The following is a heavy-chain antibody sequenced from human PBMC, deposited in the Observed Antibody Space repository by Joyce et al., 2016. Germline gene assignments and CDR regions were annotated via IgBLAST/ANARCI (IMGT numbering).Heavy chain of an antibody. CDR1: GFSFRNAW. CDR2: VKSKSQGGTT. CDR3: VTGLCIGTACHWDDAFDV. D-gene: IGHD2-15*01. V-gene: IGHV3-15*01. J-gene: IGHJ3*01. Sequence: ALRLSCAASGFSFRNAWVTWVRQAPGKGLAWVGSVKSKSQGGTTDYAAPVKCRFTISRDDSRDTAYLQMNRLKSEDTGGYFCVTGLCIGTACHWDDAFDVWGQGTMVTVAS.